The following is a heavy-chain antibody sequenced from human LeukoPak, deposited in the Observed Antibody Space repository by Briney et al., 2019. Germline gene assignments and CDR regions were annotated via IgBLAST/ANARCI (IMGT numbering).Heavy chain of an antibody. V-gene: IGHV4-38-2*02. CDR1: GYSISSGYY. Sequence: SETLSLTCTVSGYSISSGYYWGWIRQPPGKGLEWIGIIYHSGSTYSNPSLKSRVTISVDTSKNQFSLKLSSVTAADTAVYYCARTYYYGSGNYYQHRDGFDIWGQGTMVTVSS. D-gene: IGHD3-10*01. CDR2: IYHSGST. J-gene: IGHJ3*02. CDR3: ARTYYYGSGNYYQHRDGFDI.